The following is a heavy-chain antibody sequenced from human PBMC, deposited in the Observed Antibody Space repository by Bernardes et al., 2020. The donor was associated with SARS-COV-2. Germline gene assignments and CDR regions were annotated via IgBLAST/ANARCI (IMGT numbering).Heavy chain of an antibody. D-gene: IGHD3-3*01. CDR1: GGSVNNGSYY. CDR2: IYFSGSA. CDR3: ARENYDFDAFDI. Sequence: LSLTCTVSGGSVNNGSYYWAWIRQPPGKGLEWIGYIYFSGSANYRPSLKSRVTISVDTSKNQFSLNLRSVTAADTAVYYCARENYDFDAFDIWGQGTMVTVSS. V-gene: IGHV4-61*01. J-gene: IGHJ3*02.